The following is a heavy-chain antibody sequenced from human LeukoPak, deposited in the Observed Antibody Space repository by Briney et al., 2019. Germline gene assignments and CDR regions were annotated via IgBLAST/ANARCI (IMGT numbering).Heavy chain of an antibody. J-gene: IGHJ4*02. CDR2: IHGSGTK. CDR3: ARGPFRRLARFDF. Sequence: SETLSLTCAVYGGSFSGYYWSWIRHPPGKGLEWIGEIHGSGTKNFSPSLKSRVTMSIDTSKNQFSLKMNSVTAADTAMYYCARGPFRRLARFDFWGQGVLVTVSS. V-gene: IGHV4-34*01. CDR1: GGSFSGYY.